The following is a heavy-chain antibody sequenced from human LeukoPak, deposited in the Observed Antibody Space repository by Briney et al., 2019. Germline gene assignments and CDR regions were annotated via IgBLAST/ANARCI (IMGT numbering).Heavy chain of an antibody. CDR3: ARDVLFYGSGSYYMDV. Sequence: PSETLSLTCTVSGGSISSSRYYWGWIRQPPGKGLEWIGRIYSSGSTDYNPSLKSRVTMSVDTSKNQFSLKLSSVTAADTAVYYCARDVLFYGSGSYYMDVWGKGITVTISS. CDR2: IYSSGST. V-gene: IGHV4-39*07. D-gene: IGHD3-10*01. J-gene: IGHJ6*03. CDR1: GGSISSSRYY.